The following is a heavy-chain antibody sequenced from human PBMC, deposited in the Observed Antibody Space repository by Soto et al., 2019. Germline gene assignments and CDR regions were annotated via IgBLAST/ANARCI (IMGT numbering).Heavy chain of an antibody. CDR3: NRDDSHVGTRY. Sequence: EVQLVESGGGLVKPGRSLSLSCTAYGFTFGDYAMSWFRQAPGKGLEWVGFIRSKAYGWTTEYAASVKGRFTISRDDSKSIAYLQMNSLKTEDTAVYYCNRDDSHVGTRYWGQGTLVTVSS. CDR2: IRSKAYGWTT. D-gene: IGHD6-13*01. CDR1: GFTFGDYA. V-gene: IGHV3-49*05. J-gene: IGHJ4*02.